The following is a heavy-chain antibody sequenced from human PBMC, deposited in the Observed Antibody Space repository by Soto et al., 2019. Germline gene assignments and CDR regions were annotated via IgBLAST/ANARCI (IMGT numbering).Heavy chain of an antibody. CDR1: GYSFTSYW. CDR3: ARRGTGYSSSLPDSSYSDMDA. Sequence: PGESLKIYCKGAGYSFTSYWIGWVRQIPGKGLEWMGIIYPGDSDTRYSPSFQGQVTISADKSISTAYLQWSSLKASDTAMYYCARRGTGYSSSLPDSSYSDMDAWCKGNAVTISS. J-gene: IGHJ6*03. CDR2: IYPGDSDT. D-gene: IGHD6-13*01. V-gene: IGHV5-51*01.